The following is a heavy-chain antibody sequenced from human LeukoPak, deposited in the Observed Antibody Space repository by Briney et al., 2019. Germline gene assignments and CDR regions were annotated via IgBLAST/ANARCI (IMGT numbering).Heavy chain of an antibody. CDR3: ARILWFGEFY. CDR1: GFTFSSYE. D-gene: IGHD3-10*01. CDR2: ISSSGSTI. Sequence: GGSLRLSCAASGFTFSSYEMNWVRQAPGKGLEWVSYISSSGSTIYYADSVKGRLTISRDNAKNSLYLQMNSLRAEDTAVYYCARILWFGEFYWGQGTLVTVSS. J-gene: IGHJ4*02. V-gene: IGHV3-48*03.